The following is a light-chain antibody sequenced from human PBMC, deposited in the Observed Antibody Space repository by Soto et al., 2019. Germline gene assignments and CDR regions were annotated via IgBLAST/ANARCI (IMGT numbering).Light chain of an antibody. J-gene: IGLJ1*01. V-gene: IGLV2-18*02. CDR2: EVS. Sequence: QSVLTQPPSVSGSPGQSVTISCTGTSSDGGSYNRVSWYQQPPGTAPKLMIYEVSNRPSGVPDRFSGSKSGNTASLTISGLQAEDEGDYFCSSYTSSSTPFVFGTGTKVTVL. CDR1: SSDGGSYNR. CDR3: SSYTSSSTPFV.